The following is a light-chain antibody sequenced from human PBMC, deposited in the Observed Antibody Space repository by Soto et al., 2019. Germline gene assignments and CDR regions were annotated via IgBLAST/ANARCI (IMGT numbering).Light chain of an antibody. CDR2: GAS. CDR3: QQYNNWPRIT. CDR1: QSVSSN. Sequence: TLSVSPGERATLSCRASQSVSSNLAWYQQKPGQAPRLLIYGASTRATGIPARFSGSGSGTEFTLTISSLQSEDFAVYYCQQYNNWPRITFGPGTKVDIK. J-gene: IGKJ3*01. V-gene: IGKV3-15*01.